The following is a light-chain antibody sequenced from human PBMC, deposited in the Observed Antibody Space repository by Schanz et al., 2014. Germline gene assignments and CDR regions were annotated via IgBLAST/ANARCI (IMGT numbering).Light chain of an antibody. CDR1: QSLLHSNGYNY. J-gene: IGKJ4*01. CDR3: MQTLQTPLT. CDR2: LGS. Sequence: FVMTQSPLSLPVTPGEPASISCRSSQSLLHSNGYNYLDWYLQKPGQSPQLLIYLGSNRASRVPDRFSGSGSGTDFTLKISRVEAEDVGVYYCMQTLQTPLTFGGGTKVEIK. V-gene: IGKV2-28*01.